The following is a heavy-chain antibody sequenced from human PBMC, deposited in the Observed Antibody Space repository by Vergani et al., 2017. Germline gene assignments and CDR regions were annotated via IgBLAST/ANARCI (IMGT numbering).Heavy chain of an antibody. CDR2: IRSKANSYAT. J-gene: IGHJ6*03. Sequence: EVQLVESGGGLVQPGGSLTLSCAASGFTFSGSAMHWVRQASGKGLEWVGRIRSKANSYATAYAASVKGRFTISRDDSKNTAYLQMNSLKTEDTAVYYCTRHAGIWEGSSSWLPPYYYYYYMDVWGKGTTVTVSS. CDR1: GFTFSGSA. D-gene: IGHD6-13*01. V-gene: IGHV3-73*01. CDR3: TRHAGIWEGSSSWLPPYYYYYYMDV.